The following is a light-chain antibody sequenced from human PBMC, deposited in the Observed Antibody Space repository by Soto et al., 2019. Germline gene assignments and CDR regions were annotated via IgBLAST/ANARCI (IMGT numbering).Light chain of an antibody. J-gene: IGLJ2*01. CDR2: DNN. Sequence: QSVLTQPPSVSAAPGQKVTISCSGSSSNIGNNYVSWYQHLPGTAPKLLIYDNNKRPSGIPDRFSGSKSGTSATLGITGFQPGGGAHYYGETWASSLSVLVLGGGTRRT. CDR1: SSNIGNNY. CDR3: ETWASSLSVLV. V-gene: IGLV1-51*01.